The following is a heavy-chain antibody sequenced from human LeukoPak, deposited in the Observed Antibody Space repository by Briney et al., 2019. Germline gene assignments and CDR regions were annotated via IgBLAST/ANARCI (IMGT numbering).Heavy chain of an antibody. CDR1: GGSISNYY. J-gene: IGHJ4*02. CDR2: IYYSGST. D-gene: IGHD1-7*01. V-gene: IGHV4-59*08. Sequence: SETLSLTCTVSGGSISNYYWSWIRQPPGKGLEWIGYIYYSGSTYYNPSLKSRVTISVDTSKNQFSLKLSSVTAADTAVYYCARGGPKSANYYFDYWGQGTLVTVSS. CDR3: ARGGPKSANYYFDY.